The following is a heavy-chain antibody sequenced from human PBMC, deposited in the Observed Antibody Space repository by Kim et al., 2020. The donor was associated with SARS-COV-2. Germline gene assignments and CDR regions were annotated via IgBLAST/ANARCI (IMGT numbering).Heavy chain of an antibody. J-gene: IGHJ3*02. CDR3: ASQLRITMIVVVHYAFDI. Sequence: ASVKVSCKASGYTFTGYYMHWVRQAPGQGLEWMGWIKPNSGGTNYAQKFQGRVTMTRDTSISTAYMELSRLRSDDTAVYYWASQLRITMIVVVHYAFDIWGQGTMVTVSS. CDR1: GYTFTGYY. CDR2: IKPNSGGT. V-gene: IGHV1-2*02. D-gene: IGHD3-22*01.